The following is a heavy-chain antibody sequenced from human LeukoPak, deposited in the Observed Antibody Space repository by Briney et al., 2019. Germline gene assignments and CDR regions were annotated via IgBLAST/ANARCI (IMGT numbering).Heavy chain of an antibody. CDR1: GGTFSGYY. Sequence: ASVKVSCKASGGTFSGYYIHWVRQAPGQGLEWMGWINPNNGATNYAQKFQGGVTMTRDTSITTFYMEVSSLTSDDTAVFYCARYNWNDVVSALDSWGQGTLVTVSS. V-gene: IGHV1-2*02. J-gene: IGHJ4*02. D-gene: IGHD1-1*01. CDR2: INPNNGAT. CDR3: ARYNWNDVVSALDS.